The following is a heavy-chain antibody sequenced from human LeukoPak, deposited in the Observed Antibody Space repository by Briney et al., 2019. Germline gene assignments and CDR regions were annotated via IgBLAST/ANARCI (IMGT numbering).Heavy chain of an antibody. V-gene: IGHV3-7*03. D-gene: IGHD3-16*01. Sequence: PGGSLGLSCAASGFTFSSYWMNWARQAPGKGLEWVASINHNGNVNYYVDSVKGRFTICRDNAKNSLYLQMSNLRAEDTAVYFCARGGGLDVWGQGATVTVSS. J-gene: IGHJ6*02. CDR2: INHNGNVN. CDR3: ARGGGLDV. CDR1: GFTFSSYW.